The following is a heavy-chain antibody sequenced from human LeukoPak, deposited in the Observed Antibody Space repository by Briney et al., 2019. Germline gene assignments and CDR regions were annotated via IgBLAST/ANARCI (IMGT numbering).Heavy chain of an antibody. Sequence: AESLSLTCAVYGGSFSGYYWSWIRQPPGKGLEWIGEINLSGSTNYNPSLKRRVTISVDTSKNQFSLKLSSVTAADTAVYYCARGRRITMIVVVIVPGNKDNWFDPWGQGTLVTVSS. CDR3: ARGRRITMIVVVIVPGNKDNWFDP. D-gene: IGHD3-22*01. V-gene: IGHV4-34*01. J-gene: IGHJ5*02. CDR1: GGSFSGYY. CDR2: INLSGST.